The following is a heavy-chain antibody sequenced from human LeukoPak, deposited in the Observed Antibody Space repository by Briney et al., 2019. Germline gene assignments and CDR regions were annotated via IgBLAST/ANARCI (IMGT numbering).Heavy chain of an antibody. V-gene: IGHV3-49*04. D-gene: IGHD3-10*01. Sequence: GSLRLSCTASGFTFGDYAMSWVRQAPGKGLEWVSFIRSKAYGGTTEYAASVKGRFTISRDDSKSIAYLQMNSLRAEDTAIYYCVKESTGSFYNFENWFDPWGQGTVVTVSP. CDR3: VKESTGSFYNFENWFDP. J-gene: IGHJ5*02. CDR1: GFTFGDYA. CDR2: IRSKAYGGTT.